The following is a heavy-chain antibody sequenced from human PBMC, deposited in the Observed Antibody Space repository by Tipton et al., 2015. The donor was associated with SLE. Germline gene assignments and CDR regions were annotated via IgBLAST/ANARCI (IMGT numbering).Heavy chain of an antibody. CDR1: GGSFSGYY. CDR3: ARGSTGYYYYGMDV. CDR2: INHSGST. Sequence: TLSLTCAVYGGSFSGYYWSWIRQPPGKGLEWIGEINHSGSTNYNPSLKSRVTISVDTSKNQFSLKLSSVTAADTAVYYCARGSTGYYYYGMDVWGQGTTVTVSS. D-gene: IGHD2-8*02. J-gene: IGHJ6*02. V-gene: IGHV4-34*01.